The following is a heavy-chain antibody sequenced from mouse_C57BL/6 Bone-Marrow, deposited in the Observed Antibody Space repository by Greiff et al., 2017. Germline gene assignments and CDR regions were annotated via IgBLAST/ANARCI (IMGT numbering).Heavy chain of an antibody. CDR1: GYTFTSYW. D-gene: IGHD1-1*01. J-gene: IGHJ2*01. CDR2: IDPSDSYT. Sequence: VQLQQPGAELVKPGASVKLSCKASGYTFTSYWMQWVKQRPGQGLEWIGEIDPSDSYTNYNQKFKGKATLTVDTSSSTAYMQLSSLTSEDSAVYYCARRATTVVEGYWGQGTTLTVSS. CDR3: ARRATTVVEGY. V-gene: IGHV1-50*01.